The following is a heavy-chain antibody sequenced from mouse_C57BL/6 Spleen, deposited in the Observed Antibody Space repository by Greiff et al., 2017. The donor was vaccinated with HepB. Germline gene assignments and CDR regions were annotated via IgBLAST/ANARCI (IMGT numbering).Heavy chain of an antibody. CDR1: GYTFTDYE. Sequence: VQLVESGAELVRPGASVTLSCKASGYTFTDYEMHWVKQTPVHGLEWIGAIDPETGGTAYNQKFKGKAILTADKSSSTAYMELRSLTSEDSAVYYCTTRDYWGQGTSVTVSS. V-gene: IGHV1-15*01. CDR3: TTRDY. CDR2: IDPETGGT. J-gene: IGHJ4*01.